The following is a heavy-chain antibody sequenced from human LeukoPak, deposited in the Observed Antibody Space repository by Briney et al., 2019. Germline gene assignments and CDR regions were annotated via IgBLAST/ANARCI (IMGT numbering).Heavy chain of an antibody. Sequence: PGGSLRLSCAASGFTFSSYAMSWVRQAPGKGLEWVSAISGSGGGTYYADSVKGRFTISRDNSKNTLYLQMNSLRAEDTAVYYCARDSIAAAGTDYWGQGTLVTVSS. V-gene: IGHV3-23*01. D-gene: IGHD6-13*01. CDR2: ISGSGGGT. J-gene: IGHJ4*02. CDR1: GFTFSSYA. CDR3: ARDSIAAAGTDY.